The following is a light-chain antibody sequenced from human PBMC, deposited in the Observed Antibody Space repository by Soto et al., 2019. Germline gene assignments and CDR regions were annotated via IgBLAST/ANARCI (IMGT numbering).Light chain of an antibody. CDR3: NSYTSNNTYV. Sequence: QSALTQPASVSGSPGQAITISCSGTSSDVGAFNYVSWYQQHPGKAPKLMIYAVSNRPSGVSNRFSGSKSGNTASLTISGLRAEDEADYYCNSYTSNNTYVFGTGTQLTVL. V-gene: IGLV2-14*03. J-gene: IGLJ1*01. CDR1: SSDVGAFNY. CDR2: AVS.